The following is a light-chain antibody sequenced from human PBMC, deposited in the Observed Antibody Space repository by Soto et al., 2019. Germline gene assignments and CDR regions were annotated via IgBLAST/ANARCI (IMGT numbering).Light chain of an antibody. V-gene: IGLV2-14*01. CDR2: DVT. CDR3: SSYASSSTIYV. J-gene: IGLJ1*01. Sequence: QSALTQPASVSGSPGQSITISCTGTSSAIGDYNYVSWYQQRPGKAPKLMIYDVTNRPSGVSNRFSGSKSGSTASLTISGLQAEDEADYYCSSYASSSTIYVFGTGTKVTVL. CDR1: SSAIGDYNY.